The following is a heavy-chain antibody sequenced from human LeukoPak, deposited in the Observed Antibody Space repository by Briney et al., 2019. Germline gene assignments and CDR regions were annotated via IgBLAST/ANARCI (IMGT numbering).Heavy chain of an antibody. CDR2: ISSSGSTI. CDR1: GFTFSRYE. D-gene: IGHD3-10*02. V-gene: IGHV3-48*03. J-gene: IGHJ6*04. CDR3: AELGITMIGGV. Sequence: AGGSLRLSCAASGFTFSRYEMNWVRQAPGKGLEWVSYISSSGSTIYYAASVKGRFTISRDNAKNSLYLQMNSLRAEDTAVYYCAELGITMIGGVWGKGTTVTISS.